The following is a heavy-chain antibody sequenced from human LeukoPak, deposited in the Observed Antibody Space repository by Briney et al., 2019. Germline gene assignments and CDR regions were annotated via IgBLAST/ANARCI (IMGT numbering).Heavy chain of an antibody. J-gene: IGHJ4*02. V-gene: IGHV4-59*08. CDR1: GGSLSNYY. D-gene: IGHD6-13*01. Sequence: SETLFLTCSVSGGSLSNYYWNWIRQPPGKGLELIGSMYYGGTTNYSPALKSRVTISVDTSENQFSLKVSSVTAADTAVYYCARHRGSSWYESFDYWGQGILVTVSS. CDR3: ARHRGSSWYESFDY. CDR2: MYYGGTT.